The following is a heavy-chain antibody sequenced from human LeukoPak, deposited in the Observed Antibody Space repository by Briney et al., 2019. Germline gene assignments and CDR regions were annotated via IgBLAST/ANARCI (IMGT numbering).Heavy chain of an antibody. J-gene: IGHJ4*02. CDR3: TRDLSGPVDY. CDR1: GFTFSNYW. CDR2: INTDGSYT. Sequence: GGSLRLSCAASGFTFSNYWMHWVRQAPGKGLVWVSRINTDGSYTSYADSVKGRFTISRDNAKNTLYLQMNSLRDEDTAVYYCTRDLSGPVDYWGQGTLVTVSS. V-gene: IGHV3-74*01. D-gene: IGHD2-15*01.